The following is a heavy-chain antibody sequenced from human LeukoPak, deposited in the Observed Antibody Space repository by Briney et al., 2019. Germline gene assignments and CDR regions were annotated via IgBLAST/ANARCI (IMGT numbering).Heavy chain of an antibody. J-gene: IGHJ4*02. D-gene: IGHD2-15*01. CDR1: GFIFNKAW. CDR3: TPVMVEDRGF. V-gene: IGHV3-15*01. Sequence: PGGSLRLSCAASGFIFNKAWMNGVGQAPGKGPEGVGRIKSKNDGGTADYGSPVKGRFTISRDDSKNTLYLQMNSLISDDTAIYYCTPVMVEDRGFWGQGTLVTVSS. CDR2: IKSKNDGGTA.